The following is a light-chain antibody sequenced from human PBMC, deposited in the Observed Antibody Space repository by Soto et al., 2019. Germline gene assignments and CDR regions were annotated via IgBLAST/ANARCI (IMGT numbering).Light chain of an antibody. Sequence: QSALTQPASVSGSPGQSITISCTGTSNDVGGYNYVSWYQQHPGKAPKLMIFDVSYRPSGVSNRFSGSKSGNTASLTISGLRPDDEAVYYCSSYTTSSTAFGGGTKLTVL. CDR1: SNDVGGYNY. V-gene: IGLV2-14*03. CDR2: DVS. CDR3: SSYTTSSTA. J-gene: IGLJ2*01.